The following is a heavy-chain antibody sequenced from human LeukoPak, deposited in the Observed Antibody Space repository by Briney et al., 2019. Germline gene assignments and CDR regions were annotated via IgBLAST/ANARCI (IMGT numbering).Heavy chain of an antibody. J-gene: IGHJ4*02. D-gene: IGHD5-18*01. CDR2: ISNDGTNI. CDR3: ARDRVQIWAYVAIFDY. Sequence: GGSLRLSCVASGFTFSSYTMHWVRQAPGKGLEWVAVISNDGTNIGYRDPVRGRFTISRDISKNTLYLQMDSLRSEDTAVYFCARDRVQIWAYVAIFDYWGQGTQVTVSS. CDR1: GFTFSSYT. V-gene: IGHV3-30*04.